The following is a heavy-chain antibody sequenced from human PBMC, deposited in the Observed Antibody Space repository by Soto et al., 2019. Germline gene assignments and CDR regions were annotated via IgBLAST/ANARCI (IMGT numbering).Heavy chain of an antibody. V-gene: IGHV4-30-4*01. CDR1: GDSISSGGYY. J-gene: IGHJ3*02. D-gene: IGHD1-1*01. Sequence: QVQLQESGPGLVKPSQTLSLTCTVSGDSISSGGYYWTWIRQPPGKGLEWIGYIYYSGTTYYNPSTTGRVTMSLDTSNNQFSLKLTSVTAADTAVYYCARGWNAFDIWGQGTMVTVSS. CDR2: IYYSGTT. CDR3: ARGWNAFDI.